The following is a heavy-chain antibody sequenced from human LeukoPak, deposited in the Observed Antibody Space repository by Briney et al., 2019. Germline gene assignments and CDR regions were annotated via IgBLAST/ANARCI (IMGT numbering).Heavy chain of an antibody. CDR2: ISSSGSTK. V-gene: IGHV3-48*03. CDR3: VYGGSYYVA. CDR1: GFTFSSYE. J-gene: IGHJ5*02. D-gene: IGHD1-26*01. Sequence: GGSLRLSCAASGFTFSSYEMNWVRQAPGKGLGWVSYISSSGSTKYYADSVKGRFTISRDNAKNSLYLQMNSLRAEDTAVYYCVYGGSYYVAWGQGTLVTVSS.